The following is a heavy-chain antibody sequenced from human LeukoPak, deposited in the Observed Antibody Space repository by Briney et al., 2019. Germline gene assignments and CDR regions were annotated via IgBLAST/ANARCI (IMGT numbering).Heavy chain of an antibody. D-gene: IGHD6-19*01. J-gene: IGHJ5*02. V-gene: IGHV4-34*01. CDR2: INHSGST. Sequence: PSETLSLTCAVYGGSFSGYYCSWIRQPPGKGLEWIGEINHSGSTNYNQSLKSRVTISVDTSKNQFSLKLSSVTAADTAVYYCARARRTGYSSGRYPFDPWGQGTLVTVSS. CDR3: ARARRTGYSSGRYPFDP. CDR1: GGSFSGYY.